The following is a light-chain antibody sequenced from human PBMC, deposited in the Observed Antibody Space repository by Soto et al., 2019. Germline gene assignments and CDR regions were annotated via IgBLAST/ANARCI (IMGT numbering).Light chain of an antibody. CDR3: QQYNNWPPANT. J-gene: IGKJ2*01. CDR1: QSVSSN. V-gene: IGKV3-15*01. Sequence: EIVMTQSPATLSVSQGERATLSCRASQSVSSNLAWYQQKPGQAPRLLIYGASTRATGFPARFSGSGSGTEFTLTISSLQSEDFAVYYCQQYNNWPPANTFGQGTKLEIK. CDR2: GAS.